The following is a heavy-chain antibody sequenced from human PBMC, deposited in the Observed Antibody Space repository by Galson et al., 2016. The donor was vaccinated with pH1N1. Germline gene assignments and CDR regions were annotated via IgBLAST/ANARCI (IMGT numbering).Heavy chain of an antibody. Sequence: SVKVSCKASGVIFNSYAINWVRQAPGQGLEWMGGIIAIFNTPNYAQDFQGRVTITADKPTTTVYLELSGLTSEDMAVYYCARARNYYGNEAFDIWGQGTKVLVSP. D-gene: IGHD3-22*01. J-gene: IGHJ3*02. CDR1: GVIFNSYA. CDR2: IIAIFNTP. CDR3: ARARNYYGNEAFDI. V-gene: IGHV1-69*06.